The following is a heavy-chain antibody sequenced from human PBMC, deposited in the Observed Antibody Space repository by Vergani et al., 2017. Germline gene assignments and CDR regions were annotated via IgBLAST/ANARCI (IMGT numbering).Heavy chain of an antibody. CDR1: GYTFTSYG. CDR2: ISAYNGNT. CDR3: ARDSAYYYDSSGPDY. V-gene: IGHV1-18*04. J-gene: IGHJ4*02. Sequence: QVQLVPSGSEVKKPGASVKVSCKASGYTFTSYGISWVRQAPGQGLEWMGWISAYNGNTNYAQKLQGRVTMTTDTSTSTAYMELRSLRSDDTAVYYCARDSAYYYDSSGPDYWGQGTLLTVSS. D-gene: IGHD3-22*01.